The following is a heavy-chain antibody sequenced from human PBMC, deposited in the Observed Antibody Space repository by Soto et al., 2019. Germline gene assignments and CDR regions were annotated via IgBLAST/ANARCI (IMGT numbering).Heavy chain of an antibody. V-gene: IGHV3-9*01. Sequence: PGGSLRLSCAASGFTFDDDAMHWVRQAPGKGLEWVSSISWDSDTIGYADSVKGRFTISRDNAKNSLYLQMNSLRAEDTALYYCAKGGATVTTWFDYWGQGTRVTVSS. J-gene: IGHJ4*02. CDR1: GFTFDDDA. CDR2: ISWDSDTI. D-gene: IGHD4-4*01. CDR3: AKGGATVTTWFDY.